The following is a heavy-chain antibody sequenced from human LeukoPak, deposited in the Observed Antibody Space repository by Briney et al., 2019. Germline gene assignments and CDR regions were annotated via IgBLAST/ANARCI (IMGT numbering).Heavy chain of an antibody. V-gene: IGHV3-23*01. D-gene: IGHD3-10*01. CDR1: GFTFSNHG. Sequence: GGTLRLSCAASGFTFSNHGMNWVRHAPGNGQELVSGISPSSDITYYADSAQGRFTISRDNSKNTLYLEVISLTAEDTAVYYCAKDDAWLRFGEWSQGTLVTVSS. CDR3: AKDDAWLRFGE. J-gene: IGHJ4*02. CDR2: ISPSSDIT.